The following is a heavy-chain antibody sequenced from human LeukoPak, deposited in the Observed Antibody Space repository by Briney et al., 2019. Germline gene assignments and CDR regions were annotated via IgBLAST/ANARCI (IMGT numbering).Heavy chain of an antibody. CDR2: ITGSGTST. CDR1: GFTFSAYA. Sequence: PGGSLRLSCAASGFTFSAYAMSWVRQAPGKGLEWVSTITGSGTSTYYADSVKGRFTISRDNSKNTLYVQMNSLRAEDTAVYYCARPGVGATTSVYGYWGQGTLVTVSS. CDR3: ARPGVGATTSVYGY. V-gene: IGHV3-23*01. D-gene: IGHD1-26*01. J-gene: IGHJ4*02.